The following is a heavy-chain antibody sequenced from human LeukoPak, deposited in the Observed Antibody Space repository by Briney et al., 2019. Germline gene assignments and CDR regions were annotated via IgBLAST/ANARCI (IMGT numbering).Heavy chain of an antibody. Sequence: GGSLRLSCAASGFTFSSTSMSWVRQAPGKGLEWVAVTVGGGDGTYYADSVKGRFTISRDNSNNTLYLQMNSLRAEDTAVYYCAKYVVIVPGGTRAFDYWGQGTLVTVSS. V-gene: IGHV3-23*01. CDR1: GFTFSSTS. CDR3: AKYVVIVPGGTRAFDY. J-gene: IGHJ4*02. CDR2: TVGGGDGT. D-gene: IGHD6-13*01.